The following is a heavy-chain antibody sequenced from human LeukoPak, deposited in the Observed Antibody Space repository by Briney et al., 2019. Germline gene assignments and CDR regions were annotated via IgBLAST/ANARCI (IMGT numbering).Heavy chain of an antibody. CDR2: IGTSASTI. Sequence: GGSLRLSCAASGFTFIGHYMSWIRQAPGKGLEWVSYIGTSASTIYYADSVKGRFTISRDNAKNSLYLQMNSLRAEDTAVYYCARGHYGLGYWGKGTLVTVSS. CDR1: GFTFIGHY. D-gene: IGHD4-17*01. J-gene: IGHJ4*02. V-gene: IGHV3-11*01. CDR3: ARGHYGLGY.